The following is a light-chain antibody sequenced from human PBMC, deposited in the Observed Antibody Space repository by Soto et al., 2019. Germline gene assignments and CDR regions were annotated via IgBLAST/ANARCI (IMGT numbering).Light chain of an antibody. CDR2: RNN. J-gene: IGLJ2*01. CDR3: AAWDDSLSGVV. Sequence: QSVLTQRPSASGTPGQRVTISCSGSSSNIGSNPVYWYQQLPGTAPKLLIYRNNQRPSGVPDRFSGSKSGTSASLAISGLRSEDEADYYCAAWDDSLSGVVFGGGTKLTVL. V-gene: IGLV1-47*01. CDR1: SSNIGSNP.